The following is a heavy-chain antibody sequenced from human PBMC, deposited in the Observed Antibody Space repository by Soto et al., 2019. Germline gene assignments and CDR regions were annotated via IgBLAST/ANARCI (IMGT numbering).Heavy chain of an antibody. CDR2: ISSSGSTI. V-gene: IGHV3-11*01. J-gene: IGHJ3*02. CDR3: AKVSHDCGDYGQKPPDAFDI. Sequence: QVQLVESGGGLVKPGGSLRLSCEASGFTFSDYYMSWIRQAPGKGLEWVSYISSSGSTIYYADSVKGRITISRDNAKDSLYLQMNRLRADDTAVYYCAKVSHDCGDYGQKPPDAFDICGRGTMVTVSS. D-gene: IGHD4-17*01. CDR1: GFTFSDYY.